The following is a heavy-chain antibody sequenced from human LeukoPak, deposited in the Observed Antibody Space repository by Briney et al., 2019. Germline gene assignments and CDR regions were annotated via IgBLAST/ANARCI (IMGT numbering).Heavy chain of an antibody. D-gene: IGHD3-10*01. V-gene: IGHV4-39*07. J-gene: IGHJ4*02. CDR1: GGSISSSSYY. CDR3: ARWEVRLNAFEM. Sequence: SETLSLTCTVSGGSISSSSYYWGWIRQPPGKGLEWIGSIYYSGSTYYNPSLKSRVTISVDTSKNQFSLKLSSVTAADTAVYYCARWEVRLNAFEMWGQGTLVTVSS. CDR2: IYYSGST.